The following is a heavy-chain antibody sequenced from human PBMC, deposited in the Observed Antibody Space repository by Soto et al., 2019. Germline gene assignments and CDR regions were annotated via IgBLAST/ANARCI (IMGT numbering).Heavy chain of an antibody. D-gene: IGHD3-10*01. CDR3: ARDGGGADDAFDI. CDR2: IYYSGCT. V-gene: IGHV4-61*01. CDR1: GGSMRGSKSNLY. J-gene: IGHJ3*02. Sequence: SETLSLTCSVSGGSMRGSKSNLYWSWGGRSRGKGLEWIGSIYYSGCTNYTPSLESRLTISVDTSKNQFSLNLSSGTAADTAVYYCARDGGGADDAFDIWGQGTMVTVSS.